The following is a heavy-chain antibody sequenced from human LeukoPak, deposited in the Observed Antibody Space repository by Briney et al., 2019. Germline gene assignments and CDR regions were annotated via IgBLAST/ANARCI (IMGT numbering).Heavy chain of an antibody. CDR2: IYYSGST. D-gene: IGHD4-17*01. J-gene: IGHJ4*02. V-gene: IGHV4-39*07. CDR3: ARYQSGDYKPPYDY. Sequence: KPSETLSLTCTVSGGSISSSSYYWGWIRQPPGKGLEWIGSIYYSGSTYYNPPLKSRVTISVDTSKNQFSLKLSSVTAADTAVYYCARYQSGDYKPPYDYWGQGTLVTVSS. CDR1: GGSISSSSYY.